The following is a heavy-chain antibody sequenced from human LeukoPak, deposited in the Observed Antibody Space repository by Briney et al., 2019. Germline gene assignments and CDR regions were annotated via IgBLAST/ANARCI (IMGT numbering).Heavy chain of an antibody. Sequence: GGSLRLSCAASGFTFKLYWMHWVRQVPGKGPGWVARINDDGSDTVYADSVKGRFTISRDDAKNMLFLQMNSLRGEDTAVYHCVRGGPSTWFWGQGTLVTVSS. CDR1: GFTFKLYW. V-gene: IGHV3-74*01. J-gene: IGHJ4*02. CDR2: INDDGSDT. D-gene: IGHD3-22*01. CDR3: VRGGPSTWF.